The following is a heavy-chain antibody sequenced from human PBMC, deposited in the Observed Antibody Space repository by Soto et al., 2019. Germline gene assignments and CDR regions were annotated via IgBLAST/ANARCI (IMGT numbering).Heavy chain of an antibody. CDR3: ATGFGGV. J-gene: IGHJ3*01. CDR2: IKSRPDGGTT. V-gene: IGHV3-15*01. Sequence: EVPVVESGGGLVQPGESLRLSCAASGFTFRNSWMSWARQAPGKGLEWVGHIKSRPDGGTTDYVAPVKGRFSISRDDSKSMLFLQMNSLKTEDTAVYYCATGFGGVWGPGTMVTVSS. D-gene: IGHD2-15*01. CDR1: GFTFRNSW.